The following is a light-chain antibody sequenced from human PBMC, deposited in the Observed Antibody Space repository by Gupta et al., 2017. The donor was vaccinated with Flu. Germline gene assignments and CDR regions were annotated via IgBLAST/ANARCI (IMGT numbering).Light chain of an antibody. CDR1: STNIGGDNS. J-gene: IGLJ1*01. CDR2: GDS. Sequence: ITISCTGTSTNIGGDNSVSWYQQHPGKAPKLMIFGDSSRPSGVSDRFSGSKSGATASLTITGLQAEDEADYYCHSYTNTSSPYVFGTGTKVTVL. CDR3: HSYTNTSSPYV. V-gene: IGLV2-14*03.